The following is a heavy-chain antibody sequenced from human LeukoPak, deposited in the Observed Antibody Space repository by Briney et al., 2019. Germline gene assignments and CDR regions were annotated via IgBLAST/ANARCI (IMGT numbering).Heavy chain of an antibody. CDR2: IYPGDSDT. CDR1: KYSKYTFTSAW. J-gene: IGHJ4*02. Sequence: GESLKISCKGSKYSKYTFTSAWIGWVRQMPGKGLEWMGIIYPGDSDTRYSPSFQGQVTISADKSISTAYLQWSSLKASDTAMYYCATWAATMIFGGLGFDYWGQGTLVTVSS. V-gene: IGHV5-51*01. D-gene: IGHD5-24*01. CDR3: ATWAATMIFGGLGFDY.